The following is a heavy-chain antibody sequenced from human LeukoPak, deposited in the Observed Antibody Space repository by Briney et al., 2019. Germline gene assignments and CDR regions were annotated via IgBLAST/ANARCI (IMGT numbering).Heavy chain of an antibody. CDR2: ITSKSTTI. J-gene: IGHJ4*02. CDR1: GFTFSIYS. CDR3: ARERGYCAGDSCYGFDY. D-gene: IGHD2-15*01. Sequence: GGSLRLSCAASGFTFSIYSMDWVRQAPGKGLEWVSKITSKSTTIYYADSVKGRFTISRDNAKNSLYLQMNSLRAEDTAVYYCARERGYCAGDSCYGFDYWGQGILVTVSS. V-gene: IGHV3-48*01.